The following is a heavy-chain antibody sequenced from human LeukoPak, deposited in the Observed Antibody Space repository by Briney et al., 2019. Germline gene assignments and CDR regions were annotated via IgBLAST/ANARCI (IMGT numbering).Heavy chain of an antibody. Sequence: PGGSLRLSCAASGFTVSSNYMSWVRQAPGKGLEWVSVIYSGGSTYYADSVKGRFTISRDNSKNTLYLQMNSLRAEDTAVYYCARDRHDYGDYVFDYWGQGTLVTVSS. V-gene: IGHV3-66*01. CDR2: IYSGGST. J-gene: IGHJ4*02. CDR1: GFTVSSNY. D-gene: IGHD4-17*01. CDR3: ARDRHDYGDYVFDY.